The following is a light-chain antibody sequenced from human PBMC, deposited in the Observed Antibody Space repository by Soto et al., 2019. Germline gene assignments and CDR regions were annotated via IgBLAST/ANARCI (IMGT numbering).Light chain of an antibody. J-gene: IGKJ3*01. CDR2: AAS. CDR1: QGISSY. V-gene: IGKV1-9*01. Sequence: DIQLTQSPSFLSASVGDRVTITCRASQGISSYLAWYQQKPGKAPKLLIYAASTLQSGGPSRFSGSGSGTEFTRTISILQPEDFATYCCQQLNSYRFTFGPGTKVDIK. CDR3: QQLNSYRFT.